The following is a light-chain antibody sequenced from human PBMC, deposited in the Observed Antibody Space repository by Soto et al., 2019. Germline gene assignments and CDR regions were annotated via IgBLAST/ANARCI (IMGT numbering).Light chain of an antibody. V-gene: IGKV3-11*01. CDR1: QSVSSY. CDR3: QQRSNWPIT. Sequence: EIVLTPSPATLSLSPGERATLSCRASQSVSSYLAWYQQKPGQAPRLLIYDASNRATGIPARFSGSGSGTDLTLTISSLEPEDFAVYYCQQRSNWPITFGQGTRLEI. CDR2: DAS. J-gene: IGKJ5*01.